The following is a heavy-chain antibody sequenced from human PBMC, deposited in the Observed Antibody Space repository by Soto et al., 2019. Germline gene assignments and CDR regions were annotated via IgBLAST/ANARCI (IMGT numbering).Heavy chain of an antibody. V-gene: IGHV1-69*01. CDR1: GGTFSSYA. D-gene: IGHD2-2*01. CDR3: ARSQGSSTSLEIYYYYYYGMDV. CDR2: IIPISGTA. J-gene: IGHJ6*02. Sequence: QVQLVQSGAEVKKPGSSVKVSCKASGGTFSSYAISWVRQAPGQGLEWMGGIIPISGTANYAQKFQGRVTITADECTSTAYMELSSLRSEDTAVYYWARSQGSSTSLEIYYYYYYGMDVWGQGTTVTVSS.